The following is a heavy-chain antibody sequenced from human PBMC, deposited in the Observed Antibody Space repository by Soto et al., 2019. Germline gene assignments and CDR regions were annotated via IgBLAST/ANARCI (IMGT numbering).Heavy chain of an antibody. V-gene: IGHV3-23*01. Sequence: PGGSLRLSCAASGFTFRTYAINWVRQAPGKGLEWISAISGSGSFTHYADSVRGRFTISRDNSQNQLYLQMNNLRGDDMAMYYCAKIPTGSGSSKFDYWGQGIQVTVSS. CDR3: AKIPTGSGSSKFDY. D-gene: IGHD3-10*01. CDR2: ISGSGSFT. J-gene: IGHJ4*02. CDR1: GFTFRTYA.